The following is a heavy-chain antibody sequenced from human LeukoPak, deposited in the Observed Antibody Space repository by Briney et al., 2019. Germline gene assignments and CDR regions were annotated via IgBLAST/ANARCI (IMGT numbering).Heavy chain of an antibody. Sequence: SETLSLTCAVYAGSFSGYYWSWIRQPPGKGLEWIGESNHSGSTNYNPSLKSRVTISVDTSKNQFSLKLSSVTAADTAVYYCARGIPYSSGWSYYYMDVWGKGTTVTVSS. D-gene: IGHD6-19*01. CDR3: ARGIPYSSGWSYYYMDV. V-gene: IGHV4-34*01. CDR2: SNHSGST. J-gene: IGHJ6*03. CDR1: AGSFSGYY.